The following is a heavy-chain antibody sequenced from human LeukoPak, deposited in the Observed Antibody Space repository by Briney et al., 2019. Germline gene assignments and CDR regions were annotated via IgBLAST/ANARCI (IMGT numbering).Heavy chain of an antibody. V-gene: IGHV3-11*01. Sequence: GGSLRLSCAASGFNFRDYYMSWIRQAPGKGLEYISCSSGSGSTIYYADSVKGRFTISRDNAKNSLSLRMNSLRAEDTAVYFCARYYYDSSGYYYFDYWGQGTLVTVSS. J-gene: IGHJ4*02. CDR2: SSGSGSTI. CDR3: ARYYYDSSGYYYFDY. CDR1: GFNFRDYY. D-gene: IGHD3-22*01.